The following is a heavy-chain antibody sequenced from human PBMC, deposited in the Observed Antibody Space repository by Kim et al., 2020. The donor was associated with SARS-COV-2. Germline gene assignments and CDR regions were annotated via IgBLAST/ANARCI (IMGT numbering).Heavy chain of an antibody. D-gene: IGHD2-15*01. CDR3: TPGVVVAATSTY. V-gene: IGHV3-15*01. CDR2: ILSKTDGGTA. CDR1: GFTFSHAW. Sequence: GGSLGLSCVTSGFTFSHAWMTWVRQSPAKGLEWVGRILSKTDGGTADYGPFVRGRFTISRDDSSDTLYLHMNSLTTEDTAIYYCTPGVVVAATSTYWGQGSLVIVSS. J-gene: IGHJ4*02.